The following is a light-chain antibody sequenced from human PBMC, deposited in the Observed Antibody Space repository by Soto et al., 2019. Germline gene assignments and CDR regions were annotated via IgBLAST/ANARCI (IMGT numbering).Light chain of an antibody. CDR2: GVS. V-gene: IGLV2-23*02. CDR1: SSDLGSYNL. CDR3: CSYAGSRPDVDVV. J-gene: IGLJ2*01. Sequence: QSALTQPASVSGSPGQSITISCTGTSSDLGSYNLVSWYQKHPGKAPKILMYGVSKRPSGVSNRFSGAKSGNTASLTISGLEAEDEAEYYCCSYAGSRPDVDVVFGGGTKVTVL.